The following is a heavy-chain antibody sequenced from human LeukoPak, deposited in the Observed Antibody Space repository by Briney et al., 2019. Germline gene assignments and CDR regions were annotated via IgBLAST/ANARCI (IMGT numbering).Heavy chain of an antibody. J-gene: IGHJ4*02. Sequence: GGSLRLSCAASGFTFSSYAMLWVRQAPGKGLEWAAVISYDGSNNYYADSVKGRFTMSRDNSKNTLYLQMNSLRAEDTAVYYCAKNGDSERWLQPKFVTHWGQGTLVTVSS. CDR3: AKNGDSERWLQPKFVTH. CDR1: GFTFSSYA. D-gene: IGHD5-24*01. V-gene: IGHV3-30*04. CDR2: ISYDGSNN.